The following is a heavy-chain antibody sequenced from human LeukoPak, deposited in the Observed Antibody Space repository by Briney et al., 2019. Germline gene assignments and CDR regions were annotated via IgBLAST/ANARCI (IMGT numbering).Heavy chain of an antibody. V-gene: IGHV1-2*02. CDR1: GYTFTCYY. J-gene: IGHJ4*02. Sequence: ASVKVSCKSSGYTFTCYYMHWVRQAPGQGLEWMGWINPNSGGTNYAQKFQGRVTMTRDTSISTAYMELSRLRSDDTAVYYCARAWMTTRIDHCGQGTLVTVSS. D-gene: IGHD4-17*01. CDR2: INPNSGGT. CDR3: ARAWMTTRIDH.